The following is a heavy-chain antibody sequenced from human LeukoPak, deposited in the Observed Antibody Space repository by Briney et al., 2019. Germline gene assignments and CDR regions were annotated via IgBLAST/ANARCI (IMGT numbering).Heavy chain of an antibody. CDR3: ARGVPPYYYDSSGYDAFDI. CDR2: ISSSSSYI. D-gene: IGHD3-22*01. J-gene: IGHJ3*02. CDR1: GFTFSSYS. Sequence: GGSLRLSCAASGFTFSSYSMNWVRQAPGKGLEWVSSISSSSSYIYYADSVKGRFTISRDNAKNSPYLQMNSLRAEDTAVYYCARGVPPYYYDSSGYDAFDIWGQGTMVTVSS. V-gene: IGHV3-21*01.